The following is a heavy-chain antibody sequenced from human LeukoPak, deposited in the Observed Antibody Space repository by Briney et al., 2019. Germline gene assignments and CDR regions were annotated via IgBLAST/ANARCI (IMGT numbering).Heavy chain of an antibody. J-gene: IGHJ4*02. D-gene: IGHD4-23*01. Sequence: GGSLRLSCTASGFIFNTYSMNWVRQAPGKGLEWVSYVSSSSRTIYYADSVKGRFTISRDNAKNSLYLQMNSLRAEDTAVYYCARDLGLYDYGGNIDFWGQGTLVTVSS. CDR3: ARDLGLYDYGGNIDF. CDR2: VSSSSRTI. CDR1: GFIFNTYS. V-gene: IGHV3-48*04.